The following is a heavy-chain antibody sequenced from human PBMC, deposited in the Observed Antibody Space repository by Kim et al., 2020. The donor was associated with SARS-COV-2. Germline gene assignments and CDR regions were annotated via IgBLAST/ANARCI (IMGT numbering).Heavy chain of an antibody. CDR3: ARGNDGLGDLLLVVWRYY. Sequence: SETLSLTCAVYGGSFSGYYWSWIRQPPGKGLEWIGEINHSGSTNYNPSLKSRVTISVDTSKNQFSLKLSSVTAADTAVYYCARGNDGLGDLLLVVWRYY. CDR2: INHSGST. V-gene: IGHV4-34*01. J-gene: IGHJ6*01. CDR1: GGSFSGYY. D-gene: IGHD2-8*02.